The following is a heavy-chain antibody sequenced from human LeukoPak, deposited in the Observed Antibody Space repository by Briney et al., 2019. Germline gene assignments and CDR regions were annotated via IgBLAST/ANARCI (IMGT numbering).Heavy chain of an antibody. CDR3: ARDPPSVAAVGYSMDV. CDR1: GFTFSSYA. D-gene: IGHD6-13*01. V-gene: IGHV3-48*04. Sequence: PGRSLRLSCAASGFTFSSYAMNWVRQAPGKGLECISAISSSSSNIYYAGSVKGRFTISRDNAKNSLYLQMNSLRVEDTAVYYCARDPPSVAAVGYSMDVWGRGTTVTVSS. CDR2: ISSSSSNI. J-gene: IGHJ6*02.